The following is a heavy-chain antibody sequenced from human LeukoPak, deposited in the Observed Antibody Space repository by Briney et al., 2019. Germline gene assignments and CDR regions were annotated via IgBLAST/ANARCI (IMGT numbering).Heavy chain of an antibody. J-gene: IGHJ4*02. Sequence: SVKVSCKASGGTFSSYAISWVRQAPGQGLEWMGRIIPIFGIANYAQKFQGRVTITADKSTSTAYMELSSLRSEDTAVYYCARYYYDSSVYYYEPQGDYFDYWGQGTLVTVSP. D-gene: IGHD3-22*01. V-gene: IGHV1-69*04. CDR3: ARYYYDSSVYYYEPQGDYFDY. CDR2: IIPIFGIA. CDR1: GGTFSSYA.